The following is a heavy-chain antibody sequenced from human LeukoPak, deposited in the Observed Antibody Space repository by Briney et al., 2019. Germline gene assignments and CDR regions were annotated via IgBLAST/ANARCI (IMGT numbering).Heavy chain of an antibody. Sequence: SETLSLTCTVSGGSITNYYWSWIRQPPGKGLEWIGYISYSGSTNYNPSLKSRVTISVDTSKNQFSLKPNSVTAADTAVYYCARHNSGSGSILGNWGQGTLVTVSS. J-gene: IGHJ1*01. D-gene: IGHD3-10*01. CDR1: GGSITNYY. CDR3: ARHNSGSGSILGN. V-gene: IGHV4-59*08. CDR2: ISYSGST.